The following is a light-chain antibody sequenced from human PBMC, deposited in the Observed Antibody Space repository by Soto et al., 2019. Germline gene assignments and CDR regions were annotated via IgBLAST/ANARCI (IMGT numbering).Light chain of an antibody. CDR3: QQYDSYSWP. V-gene: IGKV1-5*03. J-gene: IGKJ1*01. CDR2: KAS. Sequence: DIQMTQSPSTLSASVGDRVTITCRASQSISSRLAWYQQKPGKVPKLLIYKASSLESGVPSRFSGSGSGTELTLTISSLQPDDFATYYCQQYDSYSWPVGQGTNVEI. CDR1: QSISSR.